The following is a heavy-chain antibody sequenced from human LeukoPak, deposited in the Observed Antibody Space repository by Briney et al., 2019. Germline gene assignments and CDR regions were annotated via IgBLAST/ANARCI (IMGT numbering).Heavy chain of an antibody. CDR1: GGTFICYA. D-gene: IGHD6-19*01. Sequence: SVTVSCKASGGTFICYAISWVGQAPGQGREWMGGIIHIFRTAKYAQKVQGRVTITTDESTSTAYMELSSLRSEDTAVYYCARGVTVAGSDAFDIWGQGTMVTVSS. CDR2: IIHIFRTA. CDR3: ARGVTVAGSDAFDI. J-gene: IGHJ3*02. V-gene: IGHV1-69*05.